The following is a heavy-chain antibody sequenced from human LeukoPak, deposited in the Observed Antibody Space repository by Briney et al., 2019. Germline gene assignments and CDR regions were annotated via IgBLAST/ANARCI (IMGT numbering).Heavy chain of an antibody. V-gene: IGHV5-51*01. J-gene: IGHJ4*02. Sequence: GESLKISCKSSGYSFTSYWFGWVRQMPGKGLEGMGIIYPGDSDIRYSPSFRGQVTISTDKSTSTAYLQWSSLKASDTAMYYCARHRGSYSYDYWGQGTLVTVSS. CDR1: GYSFTSYW. CDR2: IYPGDSDI. CDR3: ARHRGSYSYDY. D-gene: IGHD1-26*01.